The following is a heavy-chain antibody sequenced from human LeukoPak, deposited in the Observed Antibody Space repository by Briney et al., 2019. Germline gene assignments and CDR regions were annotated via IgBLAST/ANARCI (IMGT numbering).Heavy chain of an antibody. Sequence: ASVKVSCKASGYTFTGYYMHWVRQAPGQGLEWMGWINPNSGGTNYAQKFQGRVTMTRDTSISTAYMELSRLRSDDTAVYYCAKLGYYYGSGSFYYFDYWGQGTLVTVSS. CDR1: GYTFTGYY. D-gene: IGHD3-10*01. J-gene: IGHJ4*02. V-gene: IGHV1-2*02. CDR2: INPNSGGT. CDR3: AKLGYYYGSGSFYYFDY.